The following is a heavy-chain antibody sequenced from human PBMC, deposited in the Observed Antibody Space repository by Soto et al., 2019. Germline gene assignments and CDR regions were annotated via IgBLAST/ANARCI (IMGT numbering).Heavy chain of an antibody. CDR2: ISHGGDT. CDR1: GGSISSGGYS. Sequence: SETLSLTCAVSGGSISSGGYSWSWIRQPPGKGLEWIGYISHGGDTYYNPSLRSRVTISVDRSQNQFSLKLTSVTAADTAVYYCARATDYGDYLIDYWGQGTLVTVSS. J-gene: IGHJ4*02. D-gene: IGHD4-17*01. CDR3: ARATDYGDYLIDY. V-gene: IGHV4-30-2*01.